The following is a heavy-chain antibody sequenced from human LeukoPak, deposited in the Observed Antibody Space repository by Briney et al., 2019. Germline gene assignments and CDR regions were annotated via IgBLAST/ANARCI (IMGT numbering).Heavy chain of an antibody. Sequence: SQTLSLTCTVFGGSISSSNYYWNWIRQPAGKGLEWIGRIYTSGSTNYNPSLKSRVTISVDTSKNQFSLKLSSVTAADTALYYCARGLWFGDENPPYFDYWGQGTLVTVSS. CDR3: ARGLWFGDENPPYFDY. V-gene: IGHV4-61*02. J-gene: IGHJ4*02. CDR1: GGSISSSNYY. D-gene: IGHD3-10*01. CDR2: IYTSGST.